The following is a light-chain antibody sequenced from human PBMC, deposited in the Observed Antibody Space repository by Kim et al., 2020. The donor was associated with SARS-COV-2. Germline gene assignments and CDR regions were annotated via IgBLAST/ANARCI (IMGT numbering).Light chain of an antibody. Sequence: LSPGERATLSCRASQSVSSSYLAWYQQNPGQAPRLLIYGASSRATGIPDRFSGSGSGTDFTLTISRLEPEDFAVYYCQQYGSSLVTFGQGTKLEI. V-gene: IGKV3-20*01. CDR1: QSVSSSY. J-gene: IGKJ2*01. CDR3: QQYGSSLVT. CDR2: GAS.